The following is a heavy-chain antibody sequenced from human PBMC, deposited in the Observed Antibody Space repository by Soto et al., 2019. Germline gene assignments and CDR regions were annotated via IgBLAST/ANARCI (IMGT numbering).Heavy chain of an antibody. D-gene: IGHD4-17*01. V-gene: IGHV4-39*01. J-gene: IGHJ2*01. CDR2: IYYSGST. CDR1: GGSISSSSYY. CDR3: ARPYGDYVDWYFAL. Sequence: SETLSLTCTVSGGSISSSSYYWGWIRQPPGKGLEWIGSIYYSGSTYYNPSLKSRVTISVDTSKNQFSLKLSSVTAADTAVYYCARPYGDYVDWYFALWGRGTLVTVSS.